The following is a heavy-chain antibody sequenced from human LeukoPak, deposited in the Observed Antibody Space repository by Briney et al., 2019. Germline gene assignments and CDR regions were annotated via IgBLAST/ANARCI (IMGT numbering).Heavy chain of an antibody. Sequence: SETLSLTCTVSGASVSSYNHCWNWIRQPPGKGLEWLGYFCYDGNSRYSPSLQSRVAISADTSKNQFSLKLSSVTAADTAVYYCARIRDPYYYGMDVWGQGTTVTVSS. CDR3: ARIRDPYYYGMDV. D-gene: IGHD4-17*01. CDR2: FCYDGNS. J-gene: IGHJ6*02. CDR1: GASVSSYNHC. V-gene: IGHV4-61*01.